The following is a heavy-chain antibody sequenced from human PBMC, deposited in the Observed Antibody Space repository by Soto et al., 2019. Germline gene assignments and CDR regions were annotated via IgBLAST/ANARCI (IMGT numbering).Heavy chain of an antibody. J-gene: IGHJ4*02. CDR1: GGSITSVNHY. D-gene: IGHD2-8*02. CDR3: AREVAGTGAFDY. Sequence: QVQLEQSGPGLVKPSQTLSLTCDISGGSITSVNHYWSWIRQSPGEGLEWIGYIFDRGTTHYNPSLKGRVTITGDSSQTQISLTIHSVTVADTAVYYCAREVAGTGAFDYWGRGTPVTVSS. V-gene: IGHV4-31*02. CDR2: IFDRGTT.